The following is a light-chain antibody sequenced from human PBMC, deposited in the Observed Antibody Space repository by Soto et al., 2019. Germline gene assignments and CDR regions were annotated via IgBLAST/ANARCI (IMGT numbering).Light chain of an antibody. CDR1: NSDIGFYNY. CDR3: SSYTSSSPLYV. J-gene: IGLJ1*01. V-gene: IGLV2-14*01. CDR2: EVA. Sequence: QSALTQPASVSGSPGQSITISCTGTNSDIGFYNYVSWYQQHPGEAPKLIIYEVAKRPSGVSSRFSGSKSGNTASLTLSGLQAEDEADYHCSSYTSSSPLYVFGTGTKLTVL.